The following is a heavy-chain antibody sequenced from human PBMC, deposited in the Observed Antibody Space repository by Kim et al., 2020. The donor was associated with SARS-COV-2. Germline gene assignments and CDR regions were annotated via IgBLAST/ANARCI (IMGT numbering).Heavy chain of an antibody. CDR1: GFSIRDFA. CDR3: ARAPYGGQPPQDY. V-gene: IGHV7-4-1*02. Sequence: ASVKVSCKASGFSIRDFAINWLRQAPGQAFEWLGWINTNTGKSGYAPGFTGRFVFSLDSSVRTAFLEINSLKPADTAVYYCARAPYGGQPPQDYWGQGTL. J-gene: IGHJ4*02. D-gene: IGHD4-17*01. CDR2: INTNTGKS.